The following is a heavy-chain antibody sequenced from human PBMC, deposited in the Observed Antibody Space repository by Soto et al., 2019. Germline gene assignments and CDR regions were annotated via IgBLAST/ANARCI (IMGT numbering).Heavy chain of an antibody. D-gene: IGHD3-22*01. CDR1: GFTFSSDW. Sequence: GSLSLSCAASGFTFSSDWLSGVRQAPGKGLQWVANINRDGNEKYYVDSLKGRFTISRDNAENSLYLQMNTLRAEDTAVYYCARAPDGSGSYYYFDGWGQGTLVTVSS. V-gene: IGHV3-7*03. CDR3: ARAPDGSGSYYYFDG. CDR2: INRDGNEK. J-gene: IGHJ4*02.